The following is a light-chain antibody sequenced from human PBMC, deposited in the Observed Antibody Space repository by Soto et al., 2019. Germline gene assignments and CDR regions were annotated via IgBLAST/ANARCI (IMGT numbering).Light chain of an antibody. J-gene: IGKJ4*01. V-gene: IGKV3-20*01. CDR2: GAS. Sequence: EIVVTQSPGTLSLSPGEGATLSCRASQSVSSNYLAWYQQKPGQAPRLLIYGASNRATGIPGRFSGSGSGTEFTLTISRLEPEDFAVYYCQQYSSSPLTFGGGTKVEIK. CDR1: QSVSSNY. CDR3: QQYSSSPLT.